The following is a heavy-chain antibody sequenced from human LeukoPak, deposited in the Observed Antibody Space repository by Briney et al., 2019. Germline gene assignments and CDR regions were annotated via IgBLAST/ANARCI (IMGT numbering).Heavy chain of an antibody. D-gene: IGHD5-18*01. CDR3: AREKWIQLWFGMDV. CDR2: INHSGST. Sequence: PSETLSLTCAVYGGSFSGYYWSWIRQPPGKGLEWIGEINHSGSTNYNPSLKSRVTISVDTSKNQFSLKLSSVTAADTAVYYCAREKWIQLWFGMDVWSQGTTVTVSS. CDR1: GGSFSGYY. J-gene: IGHJ6*02. V-gene: IGHV4-34*01.